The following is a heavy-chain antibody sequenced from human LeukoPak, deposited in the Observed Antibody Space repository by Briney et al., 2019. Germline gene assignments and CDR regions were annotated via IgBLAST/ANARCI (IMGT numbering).Heavy chain of an antibody. D-gene: IGHD6-6*01. V-gene: IGHV4-4*07. CDR1: GGSISNYY. CDR2: IYTSGST. CDR3: ARDVRRSSSSSNSYYYYMDV. Sequence: SETLSVTCTASGGSISNYYWSWIRQPAGKGLEWIGRIYTSGSTNYNPSPKSRVTMSVDTSKNQFSLKLGSVTAADTAVYYCARDVRRSSSSSNSYYYYMDVWGKGTTVTVSS. J-gene: IGHJ6*03.